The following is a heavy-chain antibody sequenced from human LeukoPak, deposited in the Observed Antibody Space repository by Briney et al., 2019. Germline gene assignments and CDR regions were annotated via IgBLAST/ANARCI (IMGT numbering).Heavy chain of an antibody. Sequence: SETLSLTCTVSGGSISSGSYYWSWIRQPAGKGLEWIGRIYTSGSTNYNPSLKSRVTISVDTSKNQFSLKLSSVTAADTAVYYCARKGRYLVVAAPFDYWGQGTLVTVSS. D-gene: IGHD2-15*01. CDR3: ARKGRYLVVAAPFDY. J-gene: IGHJ4*02. V-gene: IGHV4-61*02. CDR1: GGSISSGSYY. CDR2: IYTSGST.